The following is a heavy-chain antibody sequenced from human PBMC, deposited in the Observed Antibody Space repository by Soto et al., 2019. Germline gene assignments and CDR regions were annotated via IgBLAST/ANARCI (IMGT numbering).Heavy chain of an antibody. CDR2: IIPILGIA. CDR1: GGTFSSYT. CDR3: ARDRTYNCNETYDYYMDV. D-gene: IGHD1-1*01. V-gene: IGHV1-69*08. J-gene: IGHJ6*03. Sequence: QVQLVQSGAAVKKPGSSVKVSCKVSGGTFSSYTISWVRQAPGQVLEWMGRIIPILGIANYAQNFQGRVTITADKSTSTAYMELSSLRSEDTAVYYCARDRTYNCNETYDYYMDVWGKGTTVTVSS.